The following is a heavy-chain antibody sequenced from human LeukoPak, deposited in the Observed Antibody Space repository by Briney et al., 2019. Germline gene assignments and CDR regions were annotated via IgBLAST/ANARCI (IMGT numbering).Heavy chain of an antibody. Sequence: PGGSLRLSCAASEFTFRSFAMHWVRQAPGKGLEWVAVISYDGSNEYYADSVKGRFTISRDNSKNTLYLQMNSLRAEDTAVYYCARDQWFTSGYRYYFGYWGQGTLVTVSS. CDR2: ISYDGSNE. D-gene: IGHD3-22*01. CDR1: EFTFRSFA. V-gene: IGHV3-30*04. J-gene: IGHJ4*02. CDR3: ARDQWFTSGYRYYFGY.